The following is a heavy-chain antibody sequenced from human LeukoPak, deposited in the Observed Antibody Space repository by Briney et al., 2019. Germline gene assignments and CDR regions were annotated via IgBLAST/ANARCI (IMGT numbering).Heavy chain of an antibody. CDR1: GFFFSRYW. J-gene: IGHJ3*02. CDR3: ASLTHYDSRSFAFDI. CDR2: INGDETST. V-gene: IGHV3-74*01. D-gene: IGHD3-22*01. Sequence: GGSLRLSCAASGFFFSRYWMYWVRQAPGKGLVWVSHINGDETSTNYADFVKGRFTISRDNAKNTLYLQMNSLRAEDTALYYCASLTHYDSRSFAFDIWGQGTMVTVSS.